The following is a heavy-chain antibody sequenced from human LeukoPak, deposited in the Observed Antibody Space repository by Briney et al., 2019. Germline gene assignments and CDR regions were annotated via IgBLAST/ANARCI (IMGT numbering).Heavy chain of an antibody. CDR1: GFAFNNYA. V-gene: IGHV3-23*01. CDR2: ISGSGGST. J-gene: IGHJ4*02. CDR3: ANFHTYYDTSGFYYY. Sequence: GGSLRLSCAASGFAFNNYAMNWVCQAPGKGLEWVPSISGSGGSTYYADSVKGRFTISRDNSRDTLYLQMSSLRAEDTAVYHCANFHTYYDTSGFYYYWGQGTLVTVSS. D-gene: IGHD3-22*01.